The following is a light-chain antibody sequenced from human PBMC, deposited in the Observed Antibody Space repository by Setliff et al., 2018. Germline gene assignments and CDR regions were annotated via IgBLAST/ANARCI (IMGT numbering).Light chain of an antibody. V-gene: IGLV2-14*01. CDR3: SSYSTGNTLVL. CDR2: EVN. CDR1: RRDIGSYNF. Sequence: QSALTQPASVSGSPGQSITISCTGTRRDIGSYNFVSWYQQHPGKAPKLIIYEVNNRPSGISLRFSGSKSANTASLTIAGLQPEDESIYYCSSYSTGNTLVLFGGGTKVTVL. J-gene: IGLJ2*01.